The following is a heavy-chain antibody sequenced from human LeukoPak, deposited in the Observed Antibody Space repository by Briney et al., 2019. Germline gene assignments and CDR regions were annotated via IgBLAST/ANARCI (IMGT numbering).Heavy chain of an antibody. D-gene: IGHD3-10*01. CDR1: GFTVSSNS. CDR3: ARGRGVKTLRITPFDY. Sequence: PGGSLRLSCTVSGFTVSSNSMSWVRQAPGKGLEWVSFIYSDNTHYSDSVKGRFTISRDNSKNTLYLQMTSLRAEDTAVYYCARGRGVKTLRITPFDYWGQGTLVTVSS. J-gene: IGHJ4*02. V-gene: IGHV3-53*01. CDR2: IYSDNT.